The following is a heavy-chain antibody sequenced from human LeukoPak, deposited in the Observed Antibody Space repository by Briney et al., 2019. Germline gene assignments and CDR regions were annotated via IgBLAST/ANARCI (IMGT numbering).Heavy chain of an antibody. V-gene: IGHV4-59*08. J-gene: IGHJ4*02. Sequence: SETLSLTCTVSGVSISNYYWNWIRQPPGKGLEWIGYIYYSGSTNYNPSLKSRVTISVDTSKNQFSLKLSSVTAADTAVYYCARLQPSGTTDYWGQGTLVTVSS. D-gene: IGHD1-1*01. CDR3: ARLQPSGTTDY. CDR1: GVSISNYY. CDR2: IYYSGST.